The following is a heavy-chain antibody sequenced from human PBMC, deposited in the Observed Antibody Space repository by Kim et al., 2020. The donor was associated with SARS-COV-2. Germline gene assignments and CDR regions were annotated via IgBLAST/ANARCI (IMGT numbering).Heavy chain of an antibody. CDR3: ARGMVRGVIMREMMFY. Sequence: SVKGRFTISRDNSKTTLYLQMNSLRAEDTAVYYCARGMVRGVIMREMMFYWGQGTLVTVSS. D-gene: IGHD3-10*01. J-gene: IGHJ4*02. V-gene: IGHV3-30*07.